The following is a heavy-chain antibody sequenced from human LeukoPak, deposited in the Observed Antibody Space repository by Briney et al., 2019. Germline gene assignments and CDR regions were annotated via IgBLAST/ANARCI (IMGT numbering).Heavy chain of an antibody. V-gene: IGHV1-2*02. Sequence: ASVKVSCKASGYTFTGYYMHWVRQAPGQGLEWMGWINPNSGGTNYAQKFQDRVTMTRDTSISTAYMELSRLRSDDTAVYYCAREKCSSTSCNHPFDYWGQGTLVTVSS. CDR3: AREKCSSTSCNHPFDY. D-gene: IGHD2-2*01. CDR2: INPNSGGT. CDR1: GYTFTGYY. J-gene: IGHJ4*02.